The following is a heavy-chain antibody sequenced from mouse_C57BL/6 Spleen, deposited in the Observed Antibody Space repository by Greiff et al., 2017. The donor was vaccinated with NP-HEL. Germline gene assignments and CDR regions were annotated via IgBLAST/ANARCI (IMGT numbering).Heavy chain of an antibody. Sequence: QVHVKQSGAELVRPGASVTLSCKASGYTFTDYEMHWVKQTPVHGLEWIGAIDPETGGTAYNQKFKGKAILTADKSSSTAYMELRSLTSEDSAVYYCTTLLSYWGQGTTLTVSS. CDR1: GYTFTDYE. CDR3: TTLLSY. J-gene: IGHJ2*01. CDR2: IDPETGGT. D-gene: IGHD6-5*01. V-gene: IGHV1-15*01.